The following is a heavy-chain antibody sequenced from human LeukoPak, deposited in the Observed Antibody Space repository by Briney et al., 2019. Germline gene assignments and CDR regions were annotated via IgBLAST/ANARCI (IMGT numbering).Heavy chain of an antibody. D-gene: IGHD3-3*01. CDR1: GFTFSSYA. CDR2: ISGSGGST. J-gene: IGHJ4*02. CDR3: AKNLHDFWSGYTFDY. Sequence: GGSLRLSCAASGFTFSSYAMSWVRQAPGKGLEWVSAISGSGGSTYYADSVRGRFTISRDNSKNTLYLQMNSLRAEDTAVYYCAKNLHDFWSGYTFDYWGQGTLVTVSS. V-gene: IGHV3-23*01.